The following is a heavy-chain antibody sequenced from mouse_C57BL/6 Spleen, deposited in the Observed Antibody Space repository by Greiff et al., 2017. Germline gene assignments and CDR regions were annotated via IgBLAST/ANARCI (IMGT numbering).Heavy chain of an antibody. CDR2: INPNNGGT. D-gene: IGHD1-1*01. J-gene: IGHJ1*03. CDR3: ARPITTVVPWYFDV. Sequence: EVQLQQSGPELVKPGASVKIPCKASGYTFTDYNMDWVKQSHGKSLEWIGDINPNNGGTIYNQKFKGKATLTVDKSSSTAYMELRSLTSEDTAVYYCARPITTVVPWYFDVWGTGTTVTVSS. V-gene: IGHV1-18*01. CDR1: GYTFTDYN.